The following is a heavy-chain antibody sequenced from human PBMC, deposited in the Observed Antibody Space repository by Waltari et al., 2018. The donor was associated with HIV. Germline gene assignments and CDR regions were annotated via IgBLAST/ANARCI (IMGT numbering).Heavy chain of an antibody. CDR1: GFPFSFSW. Sequence: EVRLVESGGGWVQPGGSLTLTCETSGFPFSFSWLGWVRQAPGKGLEWVANINQAGTERHYVDSVRGRFTISRDNGKRSSFLQMNSLTVEDTAVYYCATTHGSGDYDNDFDYWGQGTLV. D-gene: IGHD3-10*01. CDR3: ATTHGSGDYDNDFDY. V-gene: IGHV3-7*01. CDR2: INQAGTER. J-gene: IGHJ4*02.